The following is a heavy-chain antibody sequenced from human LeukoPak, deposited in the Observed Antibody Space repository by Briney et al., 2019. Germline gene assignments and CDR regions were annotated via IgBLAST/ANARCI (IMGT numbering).Heavy chain of an antibody. CDR1: GGSFSGYY. D-gene: IGHD6-13*01. CDR2: INHSGST. Sequence: SETLSLTCAVYGGSFSGYYWSWIRQPPGKGLEWIGEINHSGSTNYNPSLKSRDTISVDTSKKQFSLKLSSVTAADTAVYYCARGRSIAAARWFDPWGQGTLVTVSS. V-gene: IGHV4-34*01. CDR3: ARGRSIAAARWFDP. J-gene: IGHJ5*02.